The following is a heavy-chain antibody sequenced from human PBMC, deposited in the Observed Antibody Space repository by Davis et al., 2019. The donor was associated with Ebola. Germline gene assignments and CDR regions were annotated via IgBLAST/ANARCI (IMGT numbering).Heavy chain of an antibody. Sequence: GESLKISCAASGFTFSSNWMHWVRQAPGKGLVWVSRTNSDGSITSYADSVKGRFTISRDNAKNTLYLQMNSLRAEDTAVYYCAKNGYYYGSGRPEVDYWGQGTLVTVAS. J-gene: IGHJ4*02. D-gene: IGHD3-10*01. CDR2: TNSDGSIT. CDR1: GFTFSSNW. CDR3: AKNGYYYGSGRPEVDY. V-gene: IGHV3-74*01.